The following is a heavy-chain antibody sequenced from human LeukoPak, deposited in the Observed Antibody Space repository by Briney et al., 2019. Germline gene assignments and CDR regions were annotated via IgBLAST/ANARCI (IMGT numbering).Heavy chain of an antibody. V-gene: IGHV1-69*04. CDR1: GGTFSSYA. J-gene: IGHJ5*02. Sequence: ASVKVSCKASGGTFSSYAISWVRQAPGQGLEWMGRIIPILGIANYAQKFQGRVTITADKSTSTAYMELSSLRSEDTAVYYCARDNLANIVVVVAANGFDPWGQGTLVTVSS. CDR3: ARDNLANIVVVVAANGFDP. D-gene: IGHD2-15*01. CDR2: IIPILGIA.